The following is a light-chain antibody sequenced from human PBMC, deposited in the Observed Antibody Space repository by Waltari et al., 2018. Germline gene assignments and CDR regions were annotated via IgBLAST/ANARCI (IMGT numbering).Light chain of an antibody. CDR2: RNN. Sequence: QSVLTQPPPASGTPGQRVTISCSGGSYTLGLNYVSCHQQHPGTAPKLLIYRNNQRPSGVPDRFSGSKSGTSASLAISGLRAEDEADYYCAAWDDSLSGPSYVFGTGTKVTVL. CDR3: AAWDDSLSGPSYV. CDR1: SYTLGLNY. J-gene: IGLJ1*01. V-gene: IGLV1-47*01.